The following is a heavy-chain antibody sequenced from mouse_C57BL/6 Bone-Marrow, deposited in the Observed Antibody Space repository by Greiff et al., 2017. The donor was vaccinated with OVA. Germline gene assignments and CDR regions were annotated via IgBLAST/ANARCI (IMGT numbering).Heavy chain of an antibody. J-gene: IGHJ2*01. CDR3: TRGRGYSNSRYFDY. D-gene: IGHD2-5*01. CDR2: ISSGGDYI. Sequence: EVQRVESGEGLVKPGGSLKLSCAASGFTFSSYAMSWVRQTPEKRLEWVAYISSGGDYIYYADTVKGRFTISRDNARNTLYLQMSSLKSEDTAMYYCTRGRGYSNSRYFDYWGQGTTLTVSS. CDR1: GFTFSSYA. V-gene: IGHV5-9-1*02.